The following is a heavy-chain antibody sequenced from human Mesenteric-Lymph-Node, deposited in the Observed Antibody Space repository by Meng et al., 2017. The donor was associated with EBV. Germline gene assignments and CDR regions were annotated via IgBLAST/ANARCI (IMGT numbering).Heavy chain of an antibody. CDR3: GRDQGRELINH. V-gene: IGHV4-4*02. CDR1: GDSISSDIW. D-gene: IGHD1-7*01. J-gene: IGHJ4*02. CDR2: VYHRGDT. Sequence: QVQLEESGQGLVKPSGTMSLTCTVSGDSISSDIWWSWVRQPPGKGLEWIGEVYHRGDTNYNPSLKSRVDISVDKSKNQFYLSLFSATAADTAVYYCGRDQGRELINHWGQGTLVTVSS.